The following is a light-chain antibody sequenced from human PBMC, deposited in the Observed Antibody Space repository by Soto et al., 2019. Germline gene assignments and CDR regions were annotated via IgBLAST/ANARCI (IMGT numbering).Light chain of an antibody. CDR3: QQYNNWPS. V-gene: IGKV3-15*01. J-gene: IGKJ5*01. CDR2: AAS. CDR1: QSISRTY. Sequence: ENVLTQSPGTLSFYPGERATLSCRASQSISRTYLAWYQQKPVQAPRLLIYAASTRATAVPDRFSGSGSGTDFTLTIRSLQSEDFAVYFCQQYNNWPSFGQGTRLEIK.